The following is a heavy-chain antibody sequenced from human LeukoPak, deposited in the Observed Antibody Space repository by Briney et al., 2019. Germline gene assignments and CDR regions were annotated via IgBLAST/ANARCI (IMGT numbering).Heavy chain of an antibody. CDR2: ISYDGSNK. D-gene: IGHD3-10*01. V-gene: IGHV3-30*04. J-gene: IGHJ6*03. Sequence: SLRLSCAASGFTFSSYAMHWVRQAPGKGLEWVAVISYDGSNKYYADSVKGRFTISRDNSKNTLYLQMNSLRAEDTAVYYCARPYLGYYYYMDVWGKGTTVTISS. CDR3: ARPYLGYYYYMDV. CDR1: GFTFSSYA.